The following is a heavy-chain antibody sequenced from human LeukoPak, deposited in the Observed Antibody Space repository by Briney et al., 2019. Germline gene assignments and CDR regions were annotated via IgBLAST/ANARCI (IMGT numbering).Heavy chain of an antibody. CDR1: GDFITNRY. V-gene: IGHV4-4*07. J-gene: IGHJ4*02. Sequence: PSETLSLTCSVSGDFITNRYWSWVRQSAGKGLEWIGRISTRGNTNYNPSRKSRVTMSVDTSNKHFPLKLTSVTAADTAVYYCVRNWDYWGQGTLVTVSS. CDR2: ISTRGNT. CDR3: VRNWDY. D-gene: IGHD1-1*01.